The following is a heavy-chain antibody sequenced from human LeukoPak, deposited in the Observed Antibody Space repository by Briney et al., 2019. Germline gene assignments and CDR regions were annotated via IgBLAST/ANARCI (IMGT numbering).Heavy chain of an antibody. V-gene: IGHV3-30*02. D-gene: IGHD6-13*01. J-gene: IGHJ4*02. CDR1: GFTFSSYG. Sequence: PGGSLRLSCAVSGFTFSSYGMHWVRQAPGKGLEWVAFIRYDGSNKYYADSVKGRFTISRDNSKNTLYLQMNSPRAEDTAVYHCAKAEGQGGSSSWFDYWGQGTLATVSS. CDR2: IRYDGSNK. CDR3: AKAEGQGGSSSWFDY.